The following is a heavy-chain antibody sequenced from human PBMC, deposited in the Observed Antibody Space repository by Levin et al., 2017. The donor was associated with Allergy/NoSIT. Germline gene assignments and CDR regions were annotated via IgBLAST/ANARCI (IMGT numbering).Heavy chain of an antibody. CDR2: VWYDESNK. J-gene: IGHJ3*01. D-gene: IGHD3-16*01. CDR1: GFTFNNYG. CDR3: ARESGRLMIITPGAFEV. Sequence: GGSLRLSCAASGFTFNNYGMHWVRQAPGKGLEWVAVVWYDESNKYYADSVKGRFTISRDNSKNMLYLQMNSLRAEDTAVYYCARESGRLMIITPGAFEVWGQGTLVTVSS. V-gene: IGHV3-33*01.